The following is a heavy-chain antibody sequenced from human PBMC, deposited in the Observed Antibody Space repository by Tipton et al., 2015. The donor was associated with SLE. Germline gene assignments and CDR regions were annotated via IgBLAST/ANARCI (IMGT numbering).Heavy chain of an antibody. D-gene: IGHD1-1*01. CDR2: IYYSGRN. CDR3: ARTTEYFDP. CDR1: GVSINSFY. V-gene: IGHV4-59*08. J-gene: IGHJ5*02. Sequence: TLSLTCTVSGVSINSFYWSWIQQPPGKGLEWIGYIYYSGRNNYNPSLKTRVTMSVDTSKSQFSLKLTSVTAADTAVYYCARTTEYFDPWGQGTLVTVSS.